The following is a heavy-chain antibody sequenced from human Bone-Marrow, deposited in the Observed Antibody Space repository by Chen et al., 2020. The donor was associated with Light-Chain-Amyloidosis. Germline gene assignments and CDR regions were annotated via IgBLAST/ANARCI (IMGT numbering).Heavy chain of an antibody. J-gene: IGHJ5*02. V-gene: IGHV3-43*02. CDR1: GLPFDDYA. CDR3: AKDIFATYDP. Sequence: EVQLVESGGGVVQPGGSLRLHWSASGLPFDDYAMHWVRQAPGKGLEWVSLISGDGGSTYYADSVKGRFTISRDNSKNSLYLQMNSLRTEDTALYYCAKDIFATYDPWGQGTLVTVSS. D-gene: IGHD1-26*01. CDR2: ISGDGGST.